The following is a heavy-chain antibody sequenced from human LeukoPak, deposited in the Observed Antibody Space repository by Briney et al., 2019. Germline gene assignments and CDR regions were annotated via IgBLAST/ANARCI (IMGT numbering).Heavy chain of an antibody. CDR1: GFTFSSYG. CDR2: IWYDGSNK. CDR3: ARDQLLLWFGELPRFDAFDI. V-gene: IGHV3-33*01. Sequence: PGRSLRLSCAASGFTFSSYGMHWVRQAPGKGLEWVAVIWYDGSNKYYADSVKGRFTISRDNSKNTLYLQMNSLRAEDTAVYYCARDQLLLWFGELPRFDAFDIWGQGTMVTVSS. J-gene: IGHJ3*02. D-gene: IGHD3-10*01.